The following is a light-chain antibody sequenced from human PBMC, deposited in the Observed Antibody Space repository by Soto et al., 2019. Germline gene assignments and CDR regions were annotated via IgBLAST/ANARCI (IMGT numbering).Light chain of an antibody. Sequence: QSALTQPLSASGSPGQSVTISCTGTSSDVGGYNYVSWYQQHPGKAPKLMIYEVSKRPSGVPDRFSGSKSGNTASLTVSGLQAEDEADYYCSSFAGNNNLVFGGGTKLTVL. CDR1: SSDVGGYNY. CDR3: SSFAGNNNLV. J-gene: IGLJ2*01. V-gene: IGLV2-8*01. CDR2: EVS.